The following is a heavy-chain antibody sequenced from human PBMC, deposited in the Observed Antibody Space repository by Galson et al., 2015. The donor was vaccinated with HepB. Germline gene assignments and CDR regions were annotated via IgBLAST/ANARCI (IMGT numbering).Heavy chain of an antibody. V-gene: IGHV3-30*19. CDR2: ISYDGTSK. J-gene: IGHJ4*02. CDR3: ARGADWNSFDY. Sequence: SLRLSCAASGFTFSSYGMHWVRQAPGKGPEWVAVISYDGTSKYYADSVKGRFTISRDNSKNTLHLQMNSLRAEDTALYYCARGADWNSFDYWGQGTLVTVSS. CDR1: GFTFSSYG. D-gene: IGHD1-1*01.